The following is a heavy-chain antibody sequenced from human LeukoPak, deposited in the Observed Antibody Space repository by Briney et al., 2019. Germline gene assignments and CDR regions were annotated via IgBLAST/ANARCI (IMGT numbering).Heavy chain of an antibody. CDR1: GGSISSGDYY. CDR3: ARTSIYYDSSGYRS. J-gene: IGHJ5*02. D-gene: IGHD3-22*01. CDR2: INHSGST. Sequence: SETLSLTCTVSGGSISSGDYYWSWIRQPPGKGLEWIGEINHSGSTNYIPSLKSRVTISVDTSKNQFSLKLSSVTAADTAVYYCARTSIYYDSSGYRSWGQGTLVTVSS. V-gene: IGHV4-39*07.